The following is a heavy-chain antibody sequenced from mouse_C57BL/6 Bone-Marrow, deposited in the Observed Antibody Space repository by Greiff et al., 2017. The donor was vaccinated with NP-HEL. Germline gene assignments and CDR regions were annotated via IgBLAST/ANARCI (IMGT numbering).Heavy chain of an antibody. CDR2: IWTGGGT. CDR3: ARNYGTLYYYAMDY. D-gene: IGHD2-1*01. CDR1: GFSLTSYA. V-gene: IGHV2-9-1*01. J-gene: IGHJ4*01. Sequence: VQLVESGPGLVAPSPSLSITCTVSGFSLTSYAISWVRQPPGKGLEWLGVIWTGGGTNYNSALKSRLSISKDNSKSQVFLKMNSLQTDDTARYYCARNYGTLYYYAMDYWGQGTSVTVSS.